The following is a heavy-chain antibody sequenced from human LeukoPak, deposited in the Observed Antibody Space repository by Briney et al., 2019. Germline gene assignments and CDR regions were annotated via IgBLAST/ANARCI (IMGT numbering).Heavy chain of an antibody. V-gene: IGHV3-11*01. CDR3: ARDFYDSSGYLDY. D-gene: IGHD3-22*01. Sequence: GGSLRLSCAASGFTFSDYYMSWIRQAPGKGLEWVSYISSSGSTIYYADSVRGRFTISRDNAKNSLYLQMNSLRAEDTAVYYCARDFYDSSGYLDYWGQGTLVTVSS. CDR1: GFTFSDYY. J-gene: IGHJ4*02. CDR2: ISSSGSTI.